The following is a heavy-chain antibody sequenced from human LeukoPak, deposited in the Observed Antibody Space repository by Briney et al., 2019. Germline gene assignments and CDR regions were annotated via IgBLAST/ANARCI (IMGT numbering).Heavy chain of an antibody. D-gene: IGHD3-22*01. Sequence: PGGSLRLSCAASGFTFSSYWMSWVRQAPGKGLEWVSYISSSGSTIYYADSVKGRFTISRDNAKNSLYLQMNSLRAEDTAVYYCARDRWMKYYYDSSGYYNDAFDIWGQGTMVTVSS. V-gene: IGHV3-48*04. CDR2: ISSSGSTI. CDR3: ARDRWMKYYYDSSGYYNDAFDI. CDR1: GFTFSSYW. J-gene: IGHJ3*02.